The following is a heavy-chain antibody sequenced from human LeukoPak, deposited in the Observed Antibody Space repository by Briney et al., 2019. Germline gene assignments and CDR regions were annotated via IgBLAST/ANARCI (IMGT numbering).Heavy chain of an antibody. V-gene: IGHV3-21*01. CDR2: ISSSSSYI. J-gene: IGHJ3*02. CDR3: AREAGPGSKAAFDI. CDR1: GLTFSSYE. Sequence: GGSLRLSCAASGLTFSSYEMNWVRQAPGKGLEWVSSISSSSSYIYYADSVKGRFTISRDNAKNSLYLQMNSLRAEDTAVYYCAREAGPGSKAAFDIWGQGTMVTVSS. D-gene: IGHD4-11*01.